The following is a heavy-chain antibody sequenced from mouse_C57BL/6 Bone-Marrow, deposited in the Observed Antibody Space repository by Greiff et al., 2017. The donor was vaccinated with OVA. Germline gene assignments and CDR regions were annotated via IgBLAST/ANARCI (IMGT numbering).Heavy chain of an antibody. V-gene: IGHV14-3*01. D-gene: IGHD1-1*01. CDR2: IDPANDNT. J-gene: IGHJ4*01. CDR1: GFNIKNTY. CDR3: TRGNCGSSFYAMDN. Sequence: EVQLQQSVAELVRPGASVKLSCTASGFNIKNTYMHWVKQRPEQGLEWIGRIDPANDNTKYAPKFQGKATMTADTSSNTAYLQLSSLSSEDTAVYCCTRGNCGSSFYAMDNRGKGTSVTVSS.